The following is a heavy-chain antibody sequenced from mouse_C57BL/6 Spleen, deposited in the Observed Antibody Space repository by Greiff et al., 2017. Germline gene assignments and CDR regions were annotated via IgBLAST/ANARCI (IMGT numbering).Heavy chain of an antibody. D-gene: IGHD2-3*01. J-gene: IGHJ4*01. CDR3: ARGGLYDGYYKAIDY. CDR1: GYTFTSYW. Sequence: VQLQQPGAELVRPGTSVKLSCKASGYTFTSYWMHWVKQRPGQGLEWIGVIDPSDSYTNYNQKFKGKATLTVDTSSSPAYMQLSSLTSEDSAVYYCARGGLYDGYYKAIDYWGQGTSVTVSS. V-gene: IGHV1-59*01. CDR2: IDPSDSYT.